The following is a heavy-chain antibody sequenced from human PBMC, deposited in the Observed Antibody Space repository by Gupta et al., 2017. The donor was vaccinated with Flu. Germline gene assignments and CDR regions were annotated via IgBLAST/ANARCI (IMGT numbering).Heavy chain of an antibody. CDR2: INTNTGNP. V-gene: IGHV7-4-1*02. Sequence: QVQLVQSGSELKKPGASVKVSCKASGYTFTSYAMNWVRQAPGQGLEWMGWINTNTGNPTYAQGFTGRFVFSLDTSVSTAYLQISSLKAEDTAVYYCARGRTTVTNPFLNYYYYYMDVWGKGTTVTVSS. CDR3: ARGRTTVTNPFLNYYYYYMDV. D-gene: IGHD4-11*01. CDR1: GYTFTSYA. J-gene: IGHJ6*03.